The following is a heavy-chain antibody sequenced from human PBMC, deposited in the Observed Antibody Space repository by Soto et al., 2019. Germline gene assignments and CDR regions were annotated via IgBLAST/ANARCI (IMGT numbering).Heavy chain of an antibody. V-gene: IGHV3-11*01. CDR1: GFTFSEYY. Sequence: PGGSLRLSCAASGFTFSEYYMSWIRQAPGKGLEWVSYISSSGSTIYYADSVKGRFTISRDNAKNSLYLQMNSLRAEDTAVYYCAREVPDSSGYFFDYWGQGTLVTVSS. D-gene: IGHD3-22*01. J-gene: IGHJ4*02. CDR3: AREVPDSSGYFFDY. CDR2: ISSSGSTI.